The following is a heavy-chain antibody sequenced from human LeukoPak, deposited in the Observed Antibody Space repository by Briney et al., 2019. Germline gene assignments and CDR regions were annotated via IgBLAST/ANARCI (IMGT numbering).Heavy chain of an antibody. CDR1: GFIFSSYE. Sequence: GGSLRLSYAASGFIFSSYEMNWVRQAPGKGLEWISYISIGGTTIYYAESVKGRFTISRDNTKNSLYLQMNSLRAEDTAVYYCVRGGGSAYKYNALDIWGQGTMVTGSS. CDR3: VRGGGSAYKYNALDI. D-gene: IGHD2-15*01. V-gene: IGHV3-48*03. J-gene: IGHJ3*02. CDR2: ISIGGTTI.